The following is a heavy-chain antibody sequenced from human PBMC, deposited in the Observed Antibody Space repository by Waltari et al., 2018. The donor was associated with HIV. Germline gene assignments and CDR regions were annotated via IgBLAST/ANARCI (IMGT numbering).Heavy chain of an antibody. CDR3: ASHPVPYCGNRRCYGGF. CDR2: ISATGATT. CDR1: GFTFVSYD. D-gene: IGHD2-21*01. V-gene: IGHV3-23*01. J-gene: IGHJ4*02. Sequence: EVQLLESGGALVQPGGSLRLSCSGSGFTFVSYDMGWVRQAPGKGLEWVSSISATGATTYYSDSVKGRFTISRDNSKNTLFVQMNSLLVEDTAIYYCASHPVPYCGNRRCYGGFWGQGTLVAVSP.